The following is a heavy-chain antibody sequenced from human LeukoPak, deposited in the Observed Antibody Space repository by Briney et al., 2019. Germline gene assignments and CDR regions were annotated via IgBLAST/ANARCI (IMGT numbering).Heavy chain of an antibody. CDR1: GGTFSSYA. J-gene: IGHJ6*03. CDR3: ARVARGNYYYYYMDV. V-gene: IGHV1-69*13. Sequence: SVKVSCKASGGTFSSYAISWVRQAPGQGLEWMGGIIPIFGTANYAQKFQGRVTITADESTSTAYMELSSLRSEDTAVYYCARVARGNYYYYYMDVWGKGTTVTVSS. D-gene: IGHD3-3*02. CDR2: IIPIFGTA.